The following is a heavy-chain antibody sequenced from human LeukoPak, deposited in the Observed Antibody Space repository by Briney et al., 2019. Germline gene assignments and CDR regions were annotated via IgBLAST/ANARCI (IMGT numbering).Heavy chain of an antibody. D-gene: IGHD3-10*01. Sequence: SETLSLTCAVYGGSFSGYYWSWIRQPPGKGLEWIGEINHSGSTNYNPSLQSRVTISVDTSKNQFSLKLSSVTAADTAVYYCARTATVPYYYGSGSRRFYYSYMDVWGKGTTVTISS. J-gene: IGHJ6*03. CDR3: ARTATVPYYYGSGSRRFYYSYMDV. CDR1: GGSFSGYY. CDR2: INHSGST. V-gene: IGHV4-34*01.